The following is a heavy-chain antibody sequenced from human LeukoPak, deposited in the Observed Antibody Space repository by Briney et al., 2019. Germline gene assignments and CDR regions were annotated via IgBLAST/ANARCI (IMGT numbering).Heavy chain of an antibody. CDR2: ISGSGGST. V-gene: IGHV3-23*01. Sequence: GGSLRLSCAASGFTMSNYGVSWVRQAPGKGLEWVSAISGSGGSTYYADSVKGRFTISRGNSKNTLYLQMNSLRAEDTAVYYCAKVTLAVAGNPPGYWGQGTLVTVSS. CDR1: GFTMSNYG. CDR3: AKVTLAVAGNPPGY. J-gene: IGHJ4*02. D-gene: IGHD6-19*01.